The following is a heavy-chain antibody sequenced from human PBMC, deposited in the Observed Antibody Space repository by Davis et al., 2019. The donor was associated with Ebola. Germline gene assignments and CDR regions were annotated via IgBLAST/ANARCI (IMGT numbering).Heavy chain of an antibody. D-gene: IGHD3-22*01. CDR3: ASSKDSSGYYYDDAFDI. V-gene: IGHV5-51*01. Sequence: GESLKISCEGSGYSFTSYWIGWVRQMPGKGLEWMGIIYPGDSDTRYSPSFQGQVTISADKSISTAYLQWSSLKASDTAMYYCASSKDSSGYYYDDAFDIWGQGTMVTVSS. J-gene: IGHJ3*02. CDR2: IYPGDSDT. CDR1: GYSFTSYW.